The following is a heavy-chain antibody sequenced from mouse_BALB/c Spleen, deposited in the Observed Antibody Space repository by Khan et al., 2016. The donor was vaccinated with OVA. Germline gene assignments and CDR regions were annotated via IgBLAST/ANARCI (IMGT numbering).Heavy chain of an antibody. V-gene: IGHV1-7*01. J-gene: IGHJ2*01. D-gene: IGHD2-3*01. CDR2: INPSAGYT. CDR3: ARDGIDY. CDR1: GYTFTSYW. Sequence: VQLLESGAELAKPGASVKMSCKASGYTFTSYWMHWVKQRPGQGLEWIGYINPSAGYTDYNQKFKDKATLTADKSSRTAYMQLNSLTSEDSAVYYCARDGIDYWGQGTTVIVSS.